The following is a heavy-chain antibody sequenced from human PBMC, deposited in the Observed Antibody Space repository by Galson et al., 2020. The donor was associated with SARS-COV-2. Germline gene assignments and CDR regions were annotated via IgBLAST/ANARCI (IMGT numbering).Heavy chain of an antibody. CDR3: ARDLLTGYFDY. CDR2: IYRSGST. D-gene: IGHD1-20*01. CDR1: GYSISSDYY. J-gene: IGHJ4*02. V-gene: IGHV4-38-2*01. Sequence: SETLSLTCAVSGYSISSDYYWGWIRQPPGKGLQWIGNIYRSGSTYYNPSLKSRVTISVDTSKNQFSLKLTSVTAADTAVYYCARDLLTGYFDYWGQGNLVTVYS.